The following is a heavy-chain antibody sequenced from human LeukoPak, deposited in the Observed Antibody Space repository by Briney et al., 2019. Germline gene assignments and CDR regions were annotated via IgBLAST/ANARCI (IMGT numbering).Heavy chain of an antibody. Sequence: PGRSLRLSCAASGFTFSSYGMHWVRQAPGKGLEWVAVISYDGSNKYYADSVKGRFTVSRDNSKNTLYLQMNSLRAEDTAVYYCAKDRALTGTKFYYYYGMDVWGKGTTVTVSS. D-gene: IGHD4-17*01. J-gene: IGHJ6*04. CDR1: GFTFSSYG. V-gene: IGHV3-30*18. CDR2: ISYDGSNK. CDR3: AKDRALTGTKFYYYYGMDV.